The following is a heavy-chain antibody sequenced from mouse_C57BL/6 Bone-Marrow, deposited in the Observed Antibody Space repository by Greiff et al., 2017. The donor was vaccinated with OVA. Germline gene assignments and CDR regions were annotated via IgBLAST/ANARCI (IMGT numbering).Heavy chain of an antibody. D-gene: IGHD1-1*01. J-gene: IGHJ3*01. CDR1: GFSFNTYA. CDR3: VRHGTTVPFAY. Sequence: EVHLVESGGGLVQPKGSLKLSCAASGFSFNTYAMNWVRQAPGKGLEWVARIRSKSNNYATYYADSVKDRFTISRDDSESMLYLQMNNLKTEDTAMYYCVRHGTTVPFAYWGQGTLVTVSA. CDR2: IRSKSNNYAT. V-gene: IGHV10-1*01.